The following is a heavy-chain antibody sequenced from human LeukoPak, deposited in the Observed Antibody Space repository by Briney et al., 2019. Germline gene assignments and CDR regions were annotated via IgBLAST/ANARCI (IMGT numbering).Heavy chain of an antibody. CDR2: INPHSGDT. V-gene: IGHV1-2*06. J-gene: IGHJ5*02. CDR1: GYRFTGYY. Sequence: ASVKVSCNVSGYRFTGYYIHWVRQAPGQGLEWMGRINPHSGDTTYAQKFHGRVTLATDTSISTAYMELGRLRYDDTAVYYCARDESGHWFDPWGQGSLVTVSS. CDR3: ARDESGHWFDP.